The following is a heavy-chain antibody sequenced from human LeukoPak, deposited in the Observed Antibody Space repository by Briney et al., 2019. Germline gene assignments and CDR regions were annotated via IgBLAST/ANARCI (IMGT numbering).Heavy chain of an antibody. CDR3: ARGDIAVAGFDY. CDR1: GFTFSSYS. Sequence: GSLRLSCAASGFTFSSYSMNWIRQPPGKGLEWIAQINHSVSTNYNPSLKSRVTISVDTSKSQFSLKVSSVTAADTAVYYCARGDIAVAGFDYWGQGTLVTVSS. D-gene: IGHD6-19*01. J-gene: IGHJ4*02. CDR2: INHSVST. V-gene: IGHV4-34*01.